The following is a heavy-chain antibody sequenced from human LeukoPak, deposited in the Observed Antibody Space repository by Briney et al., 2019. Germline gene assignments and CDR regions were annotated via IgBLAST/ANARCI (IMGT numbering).Heavy chain of an antibody. CDR3: AKASPRGAAATRGIDY. Sequence: GGSLRLSCAASGFPFRTYGMHWVRQAPGKGLEWVALIWYDGGNQYYADSVKGRFTISRDTSKNTLFLQMNSLRVKDTAVYYCAKASPRGAAATRGIDYWGQGALVTVSS. CDR2: IWYDGGNQ. V-gene: IGHV3-33*06. J-gene: IGHJ4*02. CDR1: GFPFRTYG. D-gene: IGHD2-15*01.